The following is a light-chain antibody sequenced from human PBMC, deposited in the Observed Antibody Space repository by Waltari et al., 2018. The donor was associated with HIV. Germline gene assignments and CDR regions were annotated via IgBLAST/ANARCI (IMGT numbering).Light chain of an antibody. CDR2: DAS. CDR1: QDIRNF. CDR3: QHYDGLPIT. Sequence: DIQMTQSPSSLSASIGDRVTITCQASQDIRNFLNWYQQKPGKAPELLIHDASNLETGVPSRFSGSDSGTHFTLTISGLQPEDIATYFCQHYDGLPITFGPGTKLEVK. J-gene: IGKJ3*01. V-gene: IGKV1-33*01.